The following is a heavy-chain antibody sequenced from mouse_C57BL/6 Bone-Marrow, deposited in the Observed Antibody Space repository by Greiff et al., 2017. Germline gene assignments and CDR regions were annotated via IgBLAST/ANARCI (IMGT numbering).Heavy chain of an antibody. CDR2: IDPKSGGT. Sequence: QVQLQQPGAELVKPGASVKLSCKASGYTFTSYWMHWVKQRPGRGLEWIGRIDPKSGGTKYNEKFKSKATLTVDKPSGTAYMQLSSLTSEDSAVYDCAHGNYFYWYFAVWGTGTTVTVSS. V-gene: IGHV1-72*01. D-gene: IGHD2-1*01. CDR1: GYTFTSYW. J-gene: IGHJ1*03. CDR3: AHGNYFYWYFAV.